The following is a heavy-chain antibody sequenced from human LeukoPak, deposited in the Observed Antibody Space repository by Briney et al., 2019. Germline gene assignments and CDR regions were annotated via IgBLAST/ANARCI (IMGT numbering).Heavy chain of an antibody. CDR2: ISGSGGST. CDR3: AKDNTRIVVVPAAMRH. V-gene: IGHV3-23*01. CDR1: GFTFSSYA. Sequence: PGGSLRLSCAASGFTFSSYAMSWVRQAPGKGLEWVSAISGSGGSTYYADSMKGRFTISRDNSKNTLYLQMNSLRAEDTAVYYCAKDNTRIVVVPAAMRHWGQGTLVTVSS. J-gene: IGHJ4*02. D-gene: IGHD2-2*01.